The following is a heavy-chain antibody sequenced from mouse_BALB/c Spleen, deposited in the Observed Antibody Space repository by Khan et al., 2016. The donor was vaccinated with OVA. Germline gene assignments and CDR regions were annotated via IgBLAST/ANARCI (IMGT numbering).Heavy chain of an antibody. CDR1: GFSLTNYG. Sequence: QVQLKQSGPGLVAPSQSLSITCTISGFSLTNYGVHWVRQPPGKGLEWLVVIWSDGSTTYNSALKSRLTISKDNSKSQVFLKMNSLQTDDTAMYFCARHHYYNYNIMDYWGQGTSVTVSS. CDR3: ARHHYYNYNIMDY. J-gene: IGHJ4*01. D-gene: IGHD2-12*01. V-gene: IGHV2-6-1*01. CDR2: IWSDGST.